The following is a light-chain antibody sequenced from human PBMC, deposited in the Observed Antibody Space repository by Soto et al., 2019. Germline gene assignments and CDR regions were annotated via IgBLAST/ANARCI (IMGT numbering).Light chain of an antibody. CDR2: SNN. CDR1: SSNVGSNT. Sequence: QSVLTQPPSASGTPGQRVTISCSGSSSNVGSNTVNWYQLLPGTAPTLLISSNNQRPSGVPDRFSGSKSGTSASLAISGLQSEDEADYYCAAWDDSLNGRYVFGTGTKVTVL. CDR3: AAWDDSLNGRYV. V-gene: IGLV1-44*01. J-gene: IGLJ1*01.